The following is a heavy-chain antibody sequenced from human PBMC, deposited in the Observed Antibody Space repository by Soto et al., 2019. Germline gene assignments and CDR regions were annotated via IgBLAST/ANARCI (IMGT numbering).Heavy chain of an antibody. CDR1: EGTFSSYA. CDR2: IIPIFGTA. J-gene: IGHJ5*02. Sequence: QVQLVQSGAEVKKPGSSVKVSCKASEGTFSSYAISWVRQAPEQGLEWMGGIIPIFGTANYAQKFQGRVTITADESTSTAYMELSSLRSEDTAMYYCARTNTAMVTGWFYPWGQGTLVTVSS. D-gene: IGHD5-18*01. V-gene: IGHV1-69*12. CDR3: ARTNTAMVTGWFYP.